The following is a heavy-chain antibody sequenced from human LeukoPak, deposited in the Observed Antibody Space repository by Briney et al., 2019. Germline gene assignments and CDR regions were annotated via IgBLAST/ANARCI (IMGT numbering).Heavy chain of an antibody. CDR2: IRAGNGDT. Sequence: ASVKVSCKASGYIFTKYVVHWVRQAPEQRHEWMGWIRAGNGDTKYSQNFQDRLTITRDTSASTVYMELSSLTSEDTALYYCARDDCGDTCYPGGYWGQGTLVTVSS. CDR1: GYIFTKYV. V-gene: IGHV1-3*01. CDR3: ARDDCGDTCYPGGY. D-gene: IGHD2-21*01. J-gene: IGHJ4*02.